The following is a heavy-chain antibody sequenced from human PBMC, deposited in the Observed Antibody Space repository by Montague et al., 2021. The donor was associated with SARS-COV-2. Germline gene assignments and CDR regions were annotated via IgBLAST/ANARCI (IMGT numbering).Heavy chain of an antibody. CDR2: IYYSGST. CDR1: GGSISSGGYY. V-gene: IGHV4-31*03. Sequence: TLSLTCTVSGGSISSGGYYWSWIRQHPGKGLEWIGYIYYSGSTYYNPSLKSRVTISVDTSKNQFSLKLSSVTAADMAVYYCASARITMIVVVDAFDIWGQGTMVTVSS. CDR3: ASARITMIVVVDAFDI. J-gene: IGHJ3*02. D-gene: IGHD3-22*01.